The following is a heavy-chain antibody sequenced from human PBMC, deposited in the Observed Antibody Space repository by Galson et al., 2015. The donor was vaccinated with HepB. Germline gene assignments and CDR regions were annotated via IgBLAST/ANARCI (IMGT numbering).Heavy chain of an antibody. V-gene: IGHV1-46*03. CDR3: ARTLHCSGGRCYWEFDQ. D-gene: IGHD2-15*01. CDR1: GYSFTSYY. J-gene: IGHJ4*02. Sequence: KVSCKASGYSFTSYYMHWVRQAPGQGLEWMGIINPSDGSTSYAQKFQGRVTMTRDTSTSTVYMELSSLRSEDTAVYYCARTLHCSGGRCYWEFDQWGQGTLVTASS. CDR2: INPSDGST.